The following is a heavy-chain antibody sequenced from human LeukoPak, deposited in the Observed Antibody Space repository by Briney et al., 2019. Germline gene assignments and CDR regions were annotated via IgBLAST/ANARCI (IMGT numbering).Heavy chain of an antibody. CDR1: GFTFSNYE. CDR3: ARSNILNAFEI. D-gene: IGHD2/OR15-2a*01. V-gene: IGHV3-48*03. J-gene: IGHJ3*02. CDR2: ISVSGNNI. Sequence: PGRSLRLSCAASGFTFSNYEMNWVRQAPGKGPERVSYISVSGNNIYYGDSVQGRFTISRDNAKNSLSLQMSSLRAEDTAIYYCARSNILNAFEIWGQGTVVTVSS.